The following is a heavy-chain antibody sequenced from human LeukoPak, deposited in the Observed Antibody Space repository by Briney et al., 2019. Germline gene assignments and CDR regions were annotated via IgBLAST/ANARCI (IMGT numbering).Heavy chain of an antibody. CDR2: IKQDGSEK. CDR1: GFTFSSYA. J-gene: IGHJ4*02. V-gene: IGHV3-7*01. Sequence: GGSLRLSCAASGFTFSSYAMSWVRQAPGKGLEWVANIKQDGSEKYYVDSVKGRFTISRDNAKNSLYPQMNSLRAEDTAVYYCARDGEYYYDKFLFWGQGTLVTVSS. CDR3: ARDGEYYYDKFLF. D-gene: IGHD3-22*01.